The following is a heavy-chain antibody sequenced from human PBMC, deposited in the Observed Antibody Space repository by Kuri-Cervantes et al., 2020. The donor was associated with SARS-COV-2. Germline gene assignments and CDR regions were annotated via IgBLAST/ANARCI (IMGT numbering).Heavy chain of an antibody. J-gene: IGHJ6*02. V-gene: IGHV4-34*01. CDR2: INHSGGT. D-gene: IGHD2-2*01. CDR3: ARGLVAVVPSPVLGLGPHYYSYHVDV. CDR1: GGSFNNYY. Sequence: SQTLSLTCAVYGGSFNNYYWSWIRQPPGKGMEWIGEINHSGGTNHNPSLKSQVIISADTSKNQFSLKMRSVTAADTAVYYCARGLVAVVPSPVLGLGPHYYSYHVDVWGHGTTVTVSS.